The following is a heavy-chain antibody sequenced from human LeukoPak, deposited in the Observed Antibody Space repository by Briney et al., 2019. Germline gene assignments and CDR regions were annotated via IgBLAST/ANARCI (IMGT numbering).Heavy chain of an antibody. CDR3: ARGLLAARYLDY. CDR1: GGSISSGGYY. V-gene: IGHV4-31*03. Sequence: SQNLSRTCTVSGGSISSGGYYCSWIRQHPGKGLEWIGYVYYSGSTYYNPSLKSRVTISVDTSKNQFSLKLSSVTAADTAVYYCARGLLAARYLDYWGQGTLVTVSS. D-gene: IGHD6-6*01. J-gene: IGHJ4*02. CDR2: VYYSGST.